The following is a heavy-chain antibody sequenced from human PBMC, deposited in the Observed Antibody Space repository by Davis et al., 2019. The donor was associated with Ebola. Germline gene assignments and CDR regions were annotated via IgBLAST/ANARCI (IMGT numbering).Heavy chain of an antibody. CDR3: AKDRGSGWSEIYYYYNGMDV. Sequence: PGGSLRLSCAASGFTFSTYGMHWVRQAPGKGLEWVAVTSYDGINKYYADSVKGRFTISRDNSKNTLYLQMNSLRAEDTAVYYCAKDRGSGWSEIYYYYNGMDVWGQGTTVTVSS. CDR2: TSYDGINK. D-gene: IGHD6-19*01. V-gene: IGHV3-30*18. J-gene: IGHJ6*02. CDR1: GFTFSTYG.